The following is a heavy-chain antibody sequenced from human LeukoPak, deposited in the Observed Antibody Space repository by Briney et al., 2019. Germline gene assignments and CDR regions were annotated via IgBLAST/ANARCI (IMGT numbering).Heavy chain of an antibody. CDR2: IYTSGST. CDR3: ARDPLDAFDI. CDR1: GGSISSGSYY. J-gene: IGHJ3*02. Sequence: SETLSLTCTVSGGSISSGSYYWSWIRQPAGKALEWIGRIYTSGSTNYNPSLKSRVTISVDTSKNQFSLKLSSVTAADTAVYYCARDPLDAFDIWGQGTMVTVSS. V-gene: IGHV4-61*02.